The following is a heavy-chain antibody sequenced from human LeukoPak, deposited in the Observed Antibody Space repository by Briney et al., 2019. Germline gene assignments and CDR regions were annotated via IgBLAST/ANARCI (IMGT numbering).Heavy chain of an antibody. J-gene: IGHJ4*02. V-gene: IGHV3-30*03. CDR1: GFTFSSYS. Sequence: PGGSLRLSCAASGFTFSSYSMNWVRQAPGKGLEWVAVISYDGSNKYYADSVKGRFTISRDNSKNTLYLQMNSLRAEDTAVYYCARRNTNAFDYWGQGTLVTVSS. D-gene: IGHD2-8*01. CDR3: ARRNTNAFDY. CDR2: ISYDGSNK.